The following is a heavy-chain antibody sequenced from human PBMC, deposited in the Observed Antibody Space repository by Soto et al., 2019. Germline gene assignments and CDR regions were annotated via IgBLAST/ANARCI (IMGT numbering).Heavy chain of an antibody. V-gene: IGHV5-51*01. Sequence: PGESLKISWKGSGYSFTSYWIGWVRQMPGKGLEWMGIIYPGDSDTRYSPSFQGQVTISADKSMSTAYLQWSSLKASDTAMYYCARHDIECSGGTCKRYFDYWGQGTLVTVSS. CDR3: ARHDIECSGGTCKRYFDY. CDR1: GYSFTSYW. J-gene: IGHJ4*02. CDR2: IYPGDSDT. D-gene: IGHD2-15*01.